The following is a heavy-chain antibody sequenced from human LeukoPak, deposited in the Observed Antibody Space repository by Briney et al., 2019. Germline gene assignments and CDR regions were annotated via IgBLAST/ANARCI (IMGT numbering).Heavy chain of an antibody. D-gene: IGHD1-14*01. CDR3: ARDTTDAFDI. V-gene: IGHV4-59*01. CDR2: IYYSGST. J-gene: IGHJ3*02. Sequence: SETLSLTCNVTGGSISSYYWSWIRQPPGQGLEWIGYIYYSGSTNYNPSLKSRVTISVDTSKNQFSLKLSSVTAADTAVYYCARDTTDAFDIWGQGTMVTVSS. CDR1: GGSISSYY.